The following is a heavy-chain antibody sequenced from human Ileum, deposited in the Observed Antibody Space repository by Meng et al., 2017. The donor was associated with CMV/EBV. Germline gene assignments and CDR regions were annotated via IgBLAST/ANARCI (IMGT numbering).Heavy chain of an antibody. V-gene: IGHV4-30-4*08. D-gene: IGHD1-7*01. Sequence: VQLQGSGPGPVKPSQTLSLTCTVSGGSSSSGDYYWNWIRQPPGKGLEWIGYIYYSGSTYFNPSLKSRVTISVDTSKNQFSLKLNSVTAADTAVYYCARQEELWGYFDYWGQGTLVTVSS. CDR3: ARQEELWGYFDY. CDR2: IYYSGST. J-gene: IGHJ4*02. CDR1: GGSSSSGDYY.